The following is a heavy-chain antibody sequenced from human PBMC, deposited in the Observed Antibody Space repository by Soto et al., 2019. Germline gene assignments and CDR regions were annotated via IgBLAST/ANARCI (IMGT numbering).Heavy chain of an antibody. CDR1: GFTFSSDG. V-gene: IGHV3-33*01. Sequence: GGSLRLSCAASGFTFSSDGMHWVRQAPGKGLEWVAVIWYDGSNKYYADSVKGRFTISRDNSKNTLYLQMNSLRAEDTAVYYCARVMVRGVTRPILPGSDAFDIWGQGTMVTVSS. CDR3: ARVMVRGVTRPILPGSDAFDI. D-gene: IGHD3-10*01. J-gene: IGHJ3*02. CDR2: IWYDGSNK.